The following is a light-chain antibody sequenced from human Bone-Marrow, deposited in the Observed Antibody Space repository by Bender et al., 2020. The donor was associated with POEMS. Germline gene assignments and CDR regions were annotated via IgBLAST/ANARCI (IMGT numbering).Light chain of an antibody. CDR3: SSYAGSYTVI. Sequence: QSALTQAVPVSGSPGQSITISCTGTTTGVSWFQQHPGKAPRLIIYDDTKRPLGVPDRFSGSKSGNTASLTISGLQAEDEADYHCSSYAGSYTVIFGGGTKVTVL. V-gene: IGLV2-11*01. CDR2: DDT. CDR1: TTGV. J-gene: IGLJ2*01.